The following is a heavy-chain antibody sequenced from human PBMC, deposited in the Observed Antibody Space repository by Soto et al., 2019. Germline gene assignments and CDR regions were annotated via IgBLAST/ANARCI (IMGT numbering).Heavy chain of an antibody. CDR1: GGTFSSYA. V-gene: IGHV1-69*13. CDR3: ARDLNWDPGARWFCP. Sequence: ASVKVSCKASGGTFSSYAISWVRQAPGQGLEWMGEIIPIFGTANYAQKFQGRVTITADESTSTAYMELSSLRSEDTAVYYCARDLNWDPGARWFCPWGQGTLVTVSS. J-gene: IGHJ5*02. CDR2: IIPIFGTA. D-gene: IGHD7-27*01.